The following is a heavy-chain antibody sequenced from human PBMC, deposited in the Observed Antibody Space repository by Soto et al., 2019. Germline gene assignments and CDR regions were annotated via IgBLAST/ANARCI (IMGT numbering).Heavy chain of an antibody. CDR2: VNRDESTI. Sequence: EVHLVESGGGLVQPGGSLRLSCAASGFTFSSYWIHWVRQVPGKGLVWVSRVNRDESTISYAYSVKGRFSISRDNAKNTVYLQINSLRAEDTAVYSWVLVADGDWGVFDYWGTGTLVTVSS. CDR1: GFTFSSYW. V-gene: IGHV3-74*01. J-gene: IGHJ4*02. CDR3: VLVADGDWGVFDY. D-gene: IGHD4-17*01.